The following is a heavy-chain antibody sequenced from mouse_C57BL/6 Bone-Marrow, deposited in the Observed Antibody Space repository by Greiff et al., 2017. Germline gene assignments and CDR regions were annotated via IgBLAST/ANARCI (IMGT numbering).Heavy chain of an antibody. Sequence: EVKLVESGGGLVKPGGSLKLSCAASGFTFSDYGMHWVRQAPEKGLEWVAYISSGSSTIYYADTVKGRFTISRDNAKNTLFLQMTSLMSEDTAMYYCARASQAYYYAMDYWGQGTSVTVSS. CDR2: ISSGSSTI. CDR3: ARASQAYYYAMDY. D-gene: IGHD3-2*02. CDR1: GFTFSDYG. J-gene: IGHJ4*01. V-gene: IGHV5-17*01.